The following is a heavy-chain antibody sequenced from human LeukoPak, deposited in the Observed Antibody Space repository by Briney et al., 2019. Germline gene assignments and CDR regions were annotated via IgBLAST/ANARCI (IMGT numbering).Heavy chain of an antibody. J-gene: IGHJ6*03. CDR2: IYHSGIT. Sequence: ASETLSLTCNVSGGAISSTNYYWGWIRQSPGKGLEWIGSIYHSGITSYNPSLKSRVTISIDTSKNQFSLRLTSVTAADTAVYYCASRRWGPYGSGSYFLTYYYYMDVWGKGTTVTISS. CDR3: ASRRWGPYGSGSYFLTYYYYMDV. D-gene: IGHD3-10*01. CDR1: GGAISSTNYY. V-gene: IGHV4-39*07.